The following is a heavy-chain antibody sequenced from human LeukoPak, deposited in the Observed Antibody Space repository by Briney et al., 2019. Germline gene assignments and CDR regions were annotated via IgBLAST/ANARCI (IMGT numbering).Heavy chain of an antibody. CDR3: ARGTSYYYDSSGYCPHH. CDR2: IIPIFGTA. V-gene: IGHV1-69*13. D-gene: IGHD3-22*01. J-gene: IGHJ4*02. Sequence: GASVKVSCKASGGTFSSYAISWVRQAPGQGLEWMGGIIPIFGTANYAQKFQGRVTITADESTSTAYMELSSLRSEDTAVYYCARGTSYYYDSSGYCPHHWGQGTLVTVSS. CDR1: GGTFSSYA.